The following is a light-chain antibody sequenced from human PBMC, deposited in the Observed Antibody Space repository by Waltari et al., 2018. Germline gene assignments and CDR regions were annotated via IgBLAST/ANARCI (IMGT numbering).Light chain of an antibody. V-gene: IGKV3-20*01. Sequence: CRASPGISRYLAWYQQKPGQAARLLIYAASSRATGIPDRFSGSGSGTDFSLTISRLEPEDFAVYYCQNHERLPAMFGQGTKVEIK. J-gene: IGKJ1*01. CDR3: QNHERLPAM. CDR2: AAS. CDR1: PGISRY.